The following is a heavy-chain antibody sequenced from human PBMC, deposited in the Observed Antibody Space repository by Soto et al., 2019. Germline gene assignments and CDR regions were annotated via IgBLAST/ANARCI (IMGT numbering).Heavy chain of an antibody. D-gene: IGHD3-3*01. J-gene: IGHJ6*02. CDR2: ISAYNGNT. CDR1: GYTFTSYG. V-gene: IGHV1-18*01. CDR3: ARSLAYYDFWSGYYWGYYYYGMDV. Sequence: QVQLVQSGAEVKKPGASVKVSCKASGYTFTSYGISWVRQAPGQGLEWMGWISAYNGNTNYAQKLQGRVTMTPDTSTSTAYMELRSLKSDDTAVYYCARSLAYYDFWSGYYWGYYYYGMDVWGQGTTVTVSS.